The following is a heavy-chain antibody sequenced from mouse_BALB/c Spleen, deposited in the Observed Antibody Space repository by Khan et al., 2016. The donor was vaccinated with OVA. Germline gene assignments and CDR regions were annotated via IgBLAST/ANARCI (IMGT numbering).Heavy chain of an antibody. Sequence: EVQLQESGPGLVKPSQSLSLTCTVTGYSITSDYAWNWIRQFPGNKLEWMGFISYSGNTNYNPSLKSRISITRDPSKNQFFLQLNSVTTEDTARYYCARVYGGDFDYWGQGTTRTVSS. D-gene: IGHD1-1*01. CDR2: ISYSGNT. J-gene: IGHJ2*01. CDR3: ARVYGGDFDY. V-gene: IGHV3-2*02. CDR1: GYSITSDYA.